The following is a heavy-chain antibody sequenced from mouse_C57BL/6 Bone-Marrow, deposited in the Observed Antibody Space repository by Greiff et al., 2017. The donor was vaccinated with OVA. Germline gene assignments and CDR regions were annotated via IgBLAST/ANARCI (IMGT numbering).Heavy chain of an antibody. V-gene: IGHV1-61*01. CDR2: IYPSDSEP. CDR3: ARGGVIYDGYYYFDY. CDR1: GYTFTSYW. J-gene: IGHJ2*01. D-gene: IGHD2-3*01. Sequence: QVQLQQPGAELVRPGSSVKLSCKASGYTFTSYWMDWVKQRPGQGLEWIGNIYPSDSEPHYTQKFKDKATLTVDKSSSTAYMQLSSLTSEDSAVYYCARGGVIYDGYYYFDYWGQGTTLTVSS.